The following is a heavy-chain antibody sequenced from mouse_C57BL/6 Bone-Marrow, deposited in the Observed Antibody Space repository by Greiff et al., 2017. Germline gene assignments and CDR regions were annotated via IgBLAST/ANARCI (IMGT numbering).Heavy chain of an antibody. CDR1: GYTFTSYT. V-gene: IGHV1-4*01. J-gene: IGHJ3*01. CDR2: INPSSGYT. Sequence: VQLQQSGAELARPGASVKMSCKASGYTFTSYTMHWVKQRPGQGLEWIGYINPSSGYTKYNQKFKDKATLTADKSASTAYMHLSRLTSEDSAVYYCARAIKSWFAYWGQGTLVTVSA. CDR3: ARAIKSWFAY. D-gene: IGHD1-1*01.